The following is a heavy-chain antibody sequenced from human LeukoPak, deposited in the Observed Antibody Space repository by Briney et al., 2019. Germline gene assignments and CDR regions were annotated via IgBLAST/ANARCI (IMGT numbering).Heavy chain of an antibody. CDR2: ISDSGTTI. CDR3: VTDGTPLRVGEVFFDN. V-gene: IGHV3-48*03. J-gene: IGHJ4*02. Sequence: PGGSLRLSCAASGFTFSSYDMNWVRQAPGRELEWISYISYISDSGTTIYYADSVKGRFTISRDDAKNSVYLQMNSLRDEDTAVYYCVTDGTPLRVGEVFFDNWGQGTLVTVSS. CDR1: GFTFSSYD. D-gene: IGHD3-10*01.